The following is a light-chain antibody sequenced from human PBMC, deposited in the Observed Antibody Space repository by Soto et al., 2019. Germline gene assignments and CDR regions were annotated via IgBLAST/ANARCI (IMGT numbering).Light chain of an antibody. V-gene: IGKV1-5*01. CDR3: QQYHSYWT. Sequence: DIQMTQSPSTLSGSVGDRVTITCRASQTISSWLAWYQQKPGKAPKLLIYDASSLESGVPQRFSVSGSGTEFTLTIISMQTDDFSTYYCQQYHSYWTFGQGTKVDIK. J-gene: IGKJ1*01. CDR2: DAS. CDR1: QTISSW.